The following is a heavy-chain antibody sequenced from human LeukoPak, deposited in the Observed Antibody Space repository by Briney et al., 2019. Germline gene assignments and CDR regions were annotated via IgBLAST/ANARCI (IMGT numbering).Heavy chain of an antibody. V-gene: IGHV3-48*03. CDR3: ARVSGTYFDY. CDR2: ISSSGRTI. D-gene: IGHD1-26*01. J-gene: IGHJ4*02. CDR1: GFTFSSYE. Sequence: PGGSLRLSCAASGFTFSSYEMNWVRQAPGKGLEWVSYISSSGRTIYYADSVKGRFTISRDNAKTSLYLQMNSLRAEDTAVYYCARVSGTYFDYWGQGTLVTVSS.